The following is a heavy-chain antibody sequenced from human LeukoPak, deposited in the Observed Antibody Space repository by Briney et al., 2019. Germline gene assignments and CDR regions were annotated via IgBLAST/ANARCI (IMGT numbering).Heavy chain of an antibody. CDR1: GGSFSGYY. Sequence: SETLSLTCAVYGGSFSGYYWSWIRQPPGKGLEWIGEINHSGSTNYNPSLKSRVTISVDTSKNQFSLKLSSVTAADTAVYYCARVGVVVVPAAIDDYYYYMDVWGKGTTVTVSS. V-gene: IGHV4-34*01. CDR2: INHSGST. J-gene: IGHJ6*03. CDR3: ARVGVVVVPAAIDDYYYYMDV. D-gene: IGHD2-2*02.